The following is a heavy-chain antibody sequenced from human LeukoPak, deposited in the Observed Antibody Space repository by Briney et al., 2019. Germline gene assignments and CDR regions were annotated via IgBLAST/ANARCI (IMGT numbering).Heavy chain of an antibody. CDR3: ARDSPDTAMDGWYYYGMDV. J-gene: IGHJ6*02. V-gene: IGHV3-66*02. CDR2: IYSGGST. D-gene: IGHD5-18*01. CDR1: GFTVSSNY. Sequence: PGGSLRLSCAASGFTVSSNYMSWVRQAPGKGLEWVSVIYSGGSTYYADSVKGRFTISRDNSKNTLYPQMNSLRAEDTAVYYCARDSPDTAMDGWYYYGMDVWGQGTTVTVSS.